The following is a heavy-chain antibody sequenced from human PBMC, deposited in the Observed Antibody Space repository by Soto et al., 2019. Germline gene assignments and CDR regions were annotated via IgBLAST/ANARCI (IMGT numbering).Heavy chain of an antibody. CDR2: IYSGGST. CDR1: GFTVSSNY. CDR3: AKQRGGYDRYFDY. Sequence: EVQLVESGGGLVQPGGSLRLSCAASGFTVSSNYLSWVRQAPGKGLEWVSVIYSGGSTYYADSVKGRFTISRDNSKNTLYLQMNTLRVEDTAVYYCAKQRGGYDRYFDYWGQGTLVTVSS. V-gene: IGHV3-66*01. D-gene: IGHD5-12*01. J-gene: IGHJ4*02.